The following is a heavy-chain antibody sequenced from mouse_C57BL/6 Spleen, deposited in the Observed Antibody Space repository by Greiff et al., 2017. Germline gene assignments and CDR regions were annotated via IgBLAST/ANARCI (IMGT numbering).Heavy chain of an antibody. CDR3: ARPGYGKTPFAY. J-gene: IGHJ3*01. CDR1: GFTFSDYG. CDR2: ISSGSSTI. V-gene: IGHV5-17*01. Sequence: EVKLMESGGGLVKPGGSLKLSCAASGFTFSDYGMHWVRQAPEKGLEWVAYISSGSSTIYYADTVKGRFTISRDNAKNTLFLQMTSLRSEDTAMYYCARPGYGKTPFAYWGQGTLVTVSA. D-gene: IGHD2-10*02.